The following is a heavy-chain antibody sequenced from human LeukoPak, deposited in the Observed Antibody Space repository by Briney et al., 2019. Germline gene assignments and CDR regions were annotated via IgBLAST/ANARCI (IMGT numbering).Heavy chain of an antibody. CDR3: AISYGSGSYYAYYYYYGMDV. CDR2: ISGSGGST. V-gene: IGHV3-23*01. D-gene: IGHD3-10*01. CDR1: GFTFSSYA. Sequence: GGFLRLSCAASGFTFSSYAMSWVRQAPGKGLEWVSAISGSGGSTYYADSVKGRFTISRDNSKNTLYLQMNSLRAEDTAVYYCAISYGSGSYYAYYYYYGMDVWGQGTTVTVSS. J-gene: IGHJ6*02.